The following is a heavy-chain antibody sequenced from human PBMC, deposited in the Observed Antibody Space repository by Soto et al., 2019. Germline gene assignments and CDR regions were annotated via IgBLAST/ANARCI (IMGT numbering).Heavy chain of an antibody. J-gene: IGHJ4*02. CDR1: GDSITSGGAHY. V-gene: IGHV4-31*03. Sequence: SETLSLTCTVSGDSITSGGAHYWSWIRQHPEKGLEWIGYIYYSGATYYNPSLNSRVTISLDTSESQFSLKLSSVTAADTAVYYCARGGGMYDSPGPFDSWGQGTLVTVSS. CDR3: ARGGGMYDSPGPFDS. CDR2: IYYSGAT. D-gene: IGHD3-16*01.